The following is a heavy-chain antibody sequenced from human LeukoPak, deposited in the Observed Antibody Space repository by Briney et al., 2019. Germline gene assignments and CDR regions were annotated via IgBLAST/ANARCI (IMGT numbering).Heavy chain of an antibody. CDR2: ISYDGSNK. Sequence: GGSLRLSCAASGFTFSSYAMHWVRQAPGKGLEWVAVISYDGSNKYYADSVKGRFAISRDNSKNTLYLQMNSLRAEDTAVYYCARADSSGSYYFDYWGQGTLVTVSS. CDR3: ARADSSGSYYFDY. D-gene: IGHD6-19*01. CDR1: GFTFSSYA. J-gene: IGHJ4*02. V-gene: IGHV3-30*09.